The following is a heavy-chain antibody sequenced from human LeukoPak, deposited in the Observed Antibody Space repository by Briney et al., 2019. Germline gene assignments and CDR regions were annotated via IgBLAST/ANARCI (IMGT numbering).Heavy chain of an antibody. CDR2: IIPIFGTA. CDR1: GGTFSSYA. Sequence: GASVKVSCKASGGTFSSYAISWVRQAPGQGLEWMGRIIPIFGTANYAQKFQGRVTITTDESTSTAYMELSSLRSEDTAVYYCARAPYYYDSSGYYDYWGQGTLVTVSS. D-gene: IGHD3-22*01. V-gene: IGHV1-69*05. CDR3: ARAPYYYDSSGYYDY. J-gene: IGHJ4*02.